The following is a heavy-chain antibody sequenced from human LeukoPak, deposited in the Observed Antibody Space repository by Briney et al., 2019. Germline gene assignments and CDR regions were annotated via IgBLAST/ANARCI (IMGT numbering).Heavy chain of an antibody. D-gene: IGHD2-8*01. V-gene: IGHV3-23*01. Sequence: GGSLRLSCAASGFTFSSYAMSWVRQAPGKGLEWVSAISGSGDSTYFAASVKGRFTISRDNSKNTLYLQMNSLRAEDTAVYYCAKAGGLMVYARELIDQWGQGTLVTVSS. CDR2: ISGSGDST. CDR1: GFTFSSYA. J-gene: IGHJ4*02. CDR3: AKAGGLMVYARELIDQ.